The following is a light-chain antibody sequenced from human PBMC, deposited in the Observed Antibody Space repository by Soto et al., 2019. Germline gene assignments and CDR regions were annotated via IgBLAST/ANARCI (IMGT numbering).Light chain of an antibody. CDR1: QSLRSS. V-gene: IGKV3-15*01. Sequence: EKMMTQSPDTLSVSLGEGATLSCRASQSLRSSLAWYQQKPGQAPRLLIYDASTRATGIPARFSGSGSGTDFTLTISGLQSEEFAGYYCQQYNNWPQTFGQGTRWIS. CDR2: DAS. J-gene: IGKJ1*01. CDR3: QQYNNWPQT.